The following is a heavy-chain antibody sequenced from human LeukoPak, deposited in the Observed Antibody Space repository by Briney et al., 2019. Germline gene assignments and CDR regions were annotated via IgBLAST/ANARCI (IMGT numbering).Heavy chain of an antibody. CDR1: ESTFSTYA. V-gene: IGHV3-23*01. Sequence: GGSLRLSCVASESTFSTYAMSWVRQAPGKGPEWVSGISSAGDSTFYADSVKGRFTISRDNSKNTLYLQMNYVRVEDTAIYYCADFGSGSYIFDYWGQGTLVTVSS. CDR3: ADFGSGSYIFDY. J-gene: IGHJ4*02. CDR2: ISSAGDST. D-gene: IGHD3-10*01.